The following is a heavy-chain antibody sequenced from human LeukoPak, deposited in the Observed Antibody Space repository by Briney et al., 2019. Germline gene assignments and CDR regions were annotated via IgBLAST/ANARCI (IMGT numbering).Heavy chain of an antibody. CDR3: ARVLGYCSSTSCYTPKSSFSVDY. CDR2: ISAYNGNT. Sequence: ASVKVSCKASGYTFTSYGISWGRQAPGQGLEWMGWISAYNGNTNYAQKLQGRVTMTTDTSTSTAYMELRSLRSDDTAVYYCARVLGYCSSTSCYTPKSSFSVDYWGQGTLVTVSS. D-gene: IGHD2-2*02. V-gene: IGHV1-18*01. CDR1: GYTFTSYG. J-gene: IGHJ4*02.